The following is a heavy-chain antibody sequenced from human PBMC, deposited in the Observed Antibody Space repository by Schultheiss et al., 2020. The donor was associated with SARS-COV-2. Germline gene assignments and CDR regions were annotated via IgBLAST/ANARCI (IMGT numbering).Heavy chain of an antibody. J-gene: IGHJ5*02. CDR1: GGSFSSYY. V-gene: IGHV4-34*01. Sequence: SQTLSLTCAVYGGSFSSYYWTWIRQSPGKGLEWIGSIYYSGSTYYNPSLKSRVTISVDTSKNHFSLKLSSVTAADTAVYYCARYSGGPNWFDPWGQGTLVTVSS. CDR2: IYYSGST. CDR3: ARYSGGPNWFDP. D-gene: IGHD6-19*01.